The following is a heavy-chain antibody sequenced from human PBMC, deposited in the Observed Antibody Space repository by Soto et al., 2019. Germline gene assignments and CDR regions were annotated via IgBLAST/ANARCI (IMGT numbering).Heavy chain of an antibody. D-gene: IGHD1-26*01. Sequence: QLQLQESGPGLVKPSETLSLTCTVSGGSISSTSYYWGWIRQPPGKGLEWIWSFYHSGSTYYNPSLKSRVTISVDTSKNQFSLRLSSVTAADTAVYYCARHRVGSSYEPFDYWGQGTLVTVSS. J-gene: IGHJ4*02. CDR1: GGSISSTSYY. CDR2: FYHSGST. CDR3: ARHRVGSSYEPFDY. V-gene: IGHV4-39*01.